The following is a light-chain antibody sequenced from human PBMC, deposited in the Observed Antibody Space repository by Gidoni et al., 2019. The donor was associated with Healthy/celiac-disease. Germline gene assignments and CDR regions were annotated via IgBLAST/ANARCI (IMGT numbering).Light chain of an antibody. CDR2: DDS. CDR1: NIGSKS. CDR3: QVWDSSSDHPGV. Sequence: SYVRTPPPPVSVAPGQTARITCGGNNIGSKSVHWYQQKPGQAPVLVVYDDSDRPSGIPERFSGSNSGNTATLTISRVEAGDEADYYCQVWDSSSDHPGVFGGGTKLTVL. J-gene: IGLJ2*01. V-gene: IGLV3-21*02.